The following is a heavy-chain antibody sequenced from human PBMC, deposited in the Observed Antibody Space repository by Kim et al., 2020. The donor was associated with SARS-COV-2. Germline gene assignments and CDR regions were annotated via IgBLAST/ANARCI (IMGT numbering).Heavy chain of an antibody. D-gene: IGHD6-19*01. Sequence: PPFQGQVTISADKSISTAYLQWSSLKASDTAMYYCARRIAVAGTPYGMDVWGQGTTVTVSS. CDR3: ARRIAVAGTPYGMDV. V-gene: IGHV5-51*01. J-gene: IGHJ6*02.